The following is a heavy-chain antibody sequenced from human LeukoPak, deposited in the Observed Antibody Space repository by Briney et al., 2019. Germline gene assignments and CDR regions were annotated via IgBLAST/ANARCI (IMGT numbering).Heavy chain of an antibody. CDR1: GGTFSSYA. J-gene: IGHJ5*02. CDR2: IIPIFGTA. CDR3: ARDSARRAVATSWFDP. V-gene: IGHV1-69*05. D-gene: IGHD6-19*01. Sequence: SVKVSCKASGGTFSSYAISWVRQAPGQGLEWMGGIIPIFGTANYAQKFQGRVTITTDESTSTAYMELSSLRSEDTAVYYCARDSARRAVATSWFDPWGQGTLVTVSS.